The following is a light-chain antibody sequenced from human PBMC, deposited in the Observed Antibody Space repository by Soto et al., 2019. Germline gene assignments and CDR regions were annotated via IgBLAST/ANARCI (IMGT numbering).Light chain of an antibody. CDR1: QSISSSY. CDR2: GAS. Sequence: EIVLTQSPGTLSLSPGKRATLSCRASQSISSSYLAWYQQRPGQAPRLLIYGASSRATDIPDRFSGSGSGTDFTLTISRLEPEDFAVYYCHQYDTIVQTFGQGTKVDIK. CDR3: HQYDTIVQT. V-gene: IGKV3-20*01. J-gene: IGKJ1*01.